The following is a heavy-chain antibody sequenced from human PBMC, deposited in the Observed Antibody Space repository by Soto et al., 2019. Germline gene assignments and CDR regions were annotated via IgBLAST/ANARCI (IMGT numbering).Heavy chain of an antibody. Sequence: SETLSLTCTVSGGSISDYYWSWIRQPPGKGLEWIGYFSYGGGTNNNPSLKSRVIISVDRSKNQFSLKVRSVTAADTAVYYCARETYGDYVGYFDPWGQGIQVTVSS. CDR2: FSYGGGT. CDR1: GGSISDYY. CDR3: ARETYGDYVGYFDP. V-gene: IGHV4-59*12. D-gene: IGHD4-17*01. J-gene: IGHJ5*02.